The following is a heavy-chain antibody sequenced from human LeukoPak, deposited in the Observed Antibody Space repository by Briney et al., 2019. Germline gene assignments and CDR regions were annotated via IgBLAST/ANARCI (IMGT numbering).Heavy chain of an antibody. J-gene: IGHJ6*02. CDR3: ARVRDYTPYYYGMDV. V-gene: IGHV4-59*01. CDR1: GGSLSSYY. D-gene: IGHD4-17*01. CDR2: IYYSGST. Sequence: SETLSLTCTVSGGSLSSYYWSWIRQPPGKGLEWVGYIYYSGSTNYNPSLKSRGTISVDTSKNQFSLKQSSVTAADTAVYYCARVRDYTPYYYGMDVWGQGTTVTVSS.